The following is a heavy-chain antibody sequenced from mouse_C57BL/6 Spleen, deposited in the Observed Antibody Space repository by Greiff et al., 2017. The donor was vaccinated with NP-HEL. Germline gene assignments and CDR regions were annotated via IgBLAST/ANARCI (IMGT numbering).Heavy chain of an antibody. CDR1: GFSFTDYY. CDR2: ISNRADGT. D-gene: IGHD1-1*01. J-gene: IGHJ4*01. Sequence: EVQLVQSGGGLVQPGASLKLSCAASGFSFTDYYMSWVQQRPGKRLEWIGEISNRADGTTYNQKFTAKATLTVDKSSSTAYMQLKSLTSEDSAVYYCARPDYYGSSYDAMDYWGQGTSVTVSS. CDR3: ARPDYYGSSYDAMDY. V-gene: IGHV1-42*01.